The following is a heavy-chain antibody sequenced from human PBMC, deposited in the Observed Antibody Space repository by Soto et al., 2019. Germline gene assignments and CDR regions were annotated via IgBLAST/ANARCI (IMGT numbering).Heavy chain of an antibody. CDR1: GFTFSDYY. CDR3: GKGRNWASDSDY. D-gene: IGHD7-27*01. CDR2: INSRSSST. J-gene: IGHJ4*02. V-gene: IGHV3-11*05. Sequence: QVQLVESGGGLVKPGGSLRLSCAASGFTFSDYYMSWIRQAPGKGLEWVSYINSRSSSTTYADSVKGRFTISRDNAKNLLYLQMSSLTVEDTAVDYCGKGRNWASDSDYRGQGTLVTVSS.